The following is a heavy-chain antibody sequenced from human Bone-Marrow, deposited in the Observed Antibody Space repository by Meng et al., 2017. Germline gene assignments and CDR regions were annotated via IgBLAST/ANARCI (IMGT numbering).Heavy chain of an antibody. D-gene: IGHD5-18*01. CDR2: IIPIFGTA. V-gene: IGHV1-69*05. J-gene: IGHJ3*02. Sequence: SVKVSCKASGGTFSSYAISWVRQAPGQGLEWMGGIIPIFGTANYAQKFQGRVTITTDESTSTAYMELSSLRSEDTAVYYCARDMPRVTAMVTHAFDIWGQGTMVTGSS. CDR1: GGTFSSYA. CDR3: ARDMPRVTAMVTHAFDI.